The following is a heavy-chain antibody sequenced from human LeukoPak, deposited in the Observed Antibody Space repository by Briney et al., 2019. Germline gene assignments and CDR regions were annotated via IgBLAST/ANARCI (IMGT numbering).Heavy chain of an antibody. J-gene: IGHJ4*02. V-gene: IGHV4-59*01. CDR2: IYYSGST. Sequence: PSETLSLTCTVSGGSISSYYWSWIRQPPGKGLEWIGYIYYSGSTNYNPSLKSRATISVDTSKNQFSLKLSSVTAADTAVYYCARAGRWELLRGAPNYYFDYWGQGTLVTVSS. D-gene: IGHD1-26*01. CDR3: ARAGRWELLRGAPNYYFDY. CDR1: GGSISSYY.